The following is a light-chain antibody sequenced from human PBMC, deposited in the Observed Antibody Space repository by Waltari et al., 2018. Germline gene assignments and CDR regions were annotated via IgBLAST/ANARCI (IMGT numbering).Light chain of an antibody. CDR3: QQSYSTPRT. Sequence: LQMTQSPFSLSASVGERITITCRASQSISSYLNWYQQKPGKAPKLLIYAASSLQSGVPSRFSGSGSGTDFTLTISSLQPEDFATYYCQQSYSTPRTFGQGTKLEIK. V-gene: IGKV1-39*01. CDR2: AAS. CDR1: QSISSY. J-gene: IGKJ2*01.